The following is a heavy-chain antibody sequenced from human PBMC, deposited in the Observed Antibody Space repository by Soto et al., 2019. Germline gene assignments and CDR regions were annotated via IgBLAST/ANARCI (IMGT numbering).Heavy chain of an antibody. D-gene: IGHD5-18*01. V-gene: IGHV1-69*13. CDR3: ARPHSYGLEPFDY. J-gene: IGHJ4*02. CDR1: GGTFSSYA. Sequence: SVKVSCKASGGTFSSYAISWVRQAPGQGLEWMGGIIPIFGTANYAQKFQGRVTITADESTSTAYMELSSLRSEDTAVYYCARPHSYGLEPFDYWGQGTLVTVSS. CDR2: IIPIFGTA.